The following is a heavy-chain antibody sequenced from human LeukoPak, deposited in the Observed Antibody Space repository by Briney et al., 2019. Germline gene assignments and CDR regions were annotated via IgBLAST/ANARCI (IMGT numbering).Heavy chain of an antibody. Sequence: GGSLRLSCAASGFTFRSSWMHWVRQLPGKELVWVSRINSDGTLTTNADSVKGRFTISRDNAKNMLFLQMNSLRADDTAVYYCVRNIGTDWGQGTLVTVSS. CDR3: VRNIGTD. J-gene: IGHJ4*02. CDR2: INSDGTLT. D-gene: IGHD1-14*01. CDR1: GFTFRSSW. V-gene: IGHV3-74*01.